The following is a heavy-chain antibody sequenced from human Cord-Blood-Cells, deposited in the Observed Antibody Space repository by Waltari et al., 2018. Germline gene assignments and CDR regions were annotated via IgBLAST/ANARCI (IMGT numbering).Heavy chain of an antibody. D-gene: IGHD3-9*01. J-gene: IGHJ3*02. CDR1: GGSISSYY. V-gene: IGHV4-59*01. CDR3: ARATGPGDAFDI. Sequence: QVQLQESGPGLVKPSETLSLTCTVSGGSISSYYWSWIRQPPGKGLEWIGYIYYSGSTNYNPSLTSGVTISVDTSKTQFSLKLSSVTAADTAVYYCARATGPGDAFDIWGQGTMVTVSS. CDR2: IYYSGST.